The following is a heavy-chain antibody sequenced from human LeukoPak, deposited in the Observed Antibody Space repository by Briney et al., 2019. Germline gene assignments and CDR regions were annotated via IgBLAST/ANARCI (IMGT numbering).Heavy chain of an antibody. J-gene: IGHJ4*02. CDR1: GYTFTGYF. CDR2: INPNSGGT. V-gene: IGHV1-2*02. CDR3: ARGIIAARPIYDY. Sequence: GASVKVSCKASGYTFTGYFMHWVRQAPGQGLEWMGWINPNSGGTKYAQKFQGRVTMTRDTSISTAYVELTSLRSDDTAVYYCARGIIAARPIYDYWGQGTLVTVS. D-gene: IGHD6-6*01.